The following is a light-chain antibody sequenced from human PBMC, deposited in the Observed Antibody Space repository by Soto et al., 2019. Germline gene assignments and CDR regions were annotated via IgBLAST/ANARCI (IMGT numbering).Light chain of an antibody. CDR3: SSYTSSSTLCV. V-gene: IGLV2-14*01. J-gene: IGLJ2*01. Sequence: QSALTQPASVSGSPGQSITISCTGTSSDVGGYNYVSWYQQHPGKAPKLMIYDVSNRPSGVSNRFSGSKSGNTASLTISGLQAEEEADYCCSSYTSSSTLCVFGGGTKLTVL. CDR1: SSDVGGYNY. CDR2: DVS.